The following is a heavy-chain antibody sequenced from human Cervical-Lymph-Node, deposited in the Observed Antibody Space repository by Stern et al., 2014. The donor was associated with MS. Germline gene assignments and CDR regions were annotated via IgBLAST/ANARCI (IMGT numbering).Heavy chain of an antibody. CDR2: IYYSGTT. V-gene: IGHV4-39*01. D-gene: IGHD3-22*01. Sequence: QLQLQESGPGLVKPSETLSLTCTVSGGSISSSVYYWGWIRQPPGKGLEWIGSIYYSGTTYYNPSLKGRVNISVDTSKNQFSLGRSSVTAADTAVYYCTKGNPGDYYHSSGYYESIIWYFDLWGRGTLVTASS. J-gene: IGHJ2*01. CDR1: GGSISSSVYY. CDR3: TKGNPGDYYHSSGYYESIIWYFDL.